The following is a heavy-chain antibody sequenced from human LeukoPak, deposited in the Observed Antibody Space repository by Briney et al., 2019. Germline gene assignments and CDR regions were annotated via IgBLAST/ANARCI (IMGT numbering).Heavy chain of an antibody. CDR1: GFTFRNYA. V-gene: IGHV3-33*06. D-gene: IGHD6-13*01. CDR3: AKLFKAYSSSWIDY. CDR2: IWYDGSNK. Sequence: GGSLSLSCAASGFTFRNYAMHWVRQAPGKGLEWVAVIWYDGSNKNYADSVKGRFTISRDNSKNSLYLQMDSLRAEDTSIYYCAKLFKAYSSSWIDYWVQGNLVTVSS. J-gene: IGHJ4*02.